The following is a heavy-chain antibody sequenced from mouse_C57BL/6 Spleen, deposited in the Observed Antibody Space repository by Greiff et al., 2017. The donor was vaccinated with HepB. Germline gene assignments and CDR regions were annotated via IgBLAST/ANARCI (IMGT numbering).Heavy chain of an antibody. V-gene: IGHV1-64*01. Sequence: QVQLQQSGAELVKPGASVKLSCKASGYTFTSYWMHWVKQRPGQGLEWIGMIHPNSGSTNYNEKFKSKATLTVDKSSSTAYMQLSSLTSEDSAVYYCARSPFITTVVARYFDVWGTGTTVTVSS. CDR1: GYTFTSYW. CDR2: IHPNSGST. J-gene: IGHJ1*03. CDR3: ARSPFITTVVARYFDV. D-gene: IGHD1-1*01.